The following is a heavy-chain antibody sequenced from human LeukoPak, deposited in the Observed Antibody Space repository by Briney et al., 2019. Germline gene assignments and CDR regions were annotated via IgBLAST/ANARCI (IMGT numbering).Heavy chain of an antibody. CDR3: ARGAPVEMATTYYFDY. Sequence: ASETLSLTCAVYGGSFSGYYWSWIRQPPGKGLEWIGYIYYSGSTNYNPSLKSRVTISVDTSKNQFSLKLSSVTAADTAVYYCARGAPVEMATTYYFDYWGQGTLVTVSS. D-gene: IGHD5-24*01. CDR1: GGSFSGYY. J-gene: IGHJ4*02. CDR2: IYYSGST. V-gene: IGHV4-59*01.